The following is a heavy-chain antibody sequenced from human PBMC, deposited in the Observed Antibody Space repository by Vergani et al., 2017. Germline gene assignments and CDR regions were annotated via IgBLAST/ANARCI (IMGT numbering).Heavy chain of an antibody. V-gene: IGHV3-11*04. CDR2: ISSSGSTI. D-gene: IGHD6-25*01. Sequence: QVQLQQWGAGLLKPSETLSLTCAVYGGSFSGYYWSWIRQPPGKGLEWVSYISSSGSTIYYADSVKGRFTISRDNAKNSLYLQMNSLRAEDTAVYYCASPSGTGYWGQGTLVTVSS. J-gene: IGHJ4*02. CDR1: GGSFSGYY. CDR3: ASPSGTGY.